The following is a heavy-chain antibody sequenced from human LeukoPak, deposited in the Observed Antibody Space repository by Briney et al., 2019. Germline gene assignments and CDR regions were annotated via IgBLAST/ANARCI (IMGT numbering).Heavy chain of an antibody. CDR1: GFTFSTYS. CDR2: ISNSDGNT. Sequence: PGGSLRLSCAASGFTFSTYSMNWVRQAPGKGLEWVSTISNSDGNTYYADSVKGRLTISRDNSKNTLYLQMNSLTAEDTAIYYCAKATGTLGNWGQGTLVIVSS. D-gene: IGHD1-1*01. V-gene: IGHV3-23*01. CDR3: AKATGTLGN. J-gene: IGHJ4*02.